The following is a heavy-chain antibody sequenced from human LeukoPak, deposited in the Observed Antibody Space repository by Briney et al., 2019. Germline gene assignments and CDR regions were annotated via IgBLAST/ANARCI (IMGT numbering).Heavy chain of an antibody. D-gene: IGHD5-18*01. Sequence: ASVKVSCKAPGGSFGRYAISWVRQAPGQGLEWMGGIVPILGTANYAQKFQGRVTITADDSTGTAYVELTSLRSADTAVYYCARSQGYSYGSSYWGQGTLVTVSS. CDR2: IVPILGTA. J-gene: IGHJ4*02. CDR1: GGSFGRYA. V-gene: IGHV1-69*13. CDR3: ARSQGYSYGSSY.